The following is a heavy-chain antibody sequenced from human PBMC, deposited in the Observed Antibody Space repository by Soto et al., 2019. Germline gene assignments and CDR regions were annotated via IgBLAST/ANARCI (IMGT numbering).Heavy chain of an antibody. CDR1: GFSFSGFA. CDR3: AKDSIPYGSSDDLDH. V-gene: IGHV3-23*01. Sequence: EVQLLESGGGLVQPGGSLRLSCVASGFSFSGFAMSWVRQAPGKGLVWVSSITGTGVNIYYADSVRGRFTISRDNSKNTLYLQMSSLRAEDTARYYCAKDSIPYGSSDDLDHWGRGALVTVSS. D-gene: IGHD6-6*01. J-gene: IGHJ4*02. CDR2: ITGTGVNI.